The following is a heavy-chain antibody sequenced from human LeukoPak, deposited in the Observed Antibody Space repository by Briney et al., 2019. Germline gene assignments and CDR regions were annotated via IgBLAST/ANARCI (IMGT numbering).Heavy chain of an antibody. CDR2: ISAYNGNT. CDR1: GYTFTSYG. Sequence: EASVKVSCKASGYTFTSYGISWVRQAPGQGLEWMGWISAYNGNTNYAQKLQGRVTMTTDTSTSTAYMELRSLRSDDTAVYYCARASSGSGSYYNYYYYYGMDVWGQGTTVTVSS. J-gene: IGHJ6*02. V-gene: IGHV1-18*01. D-gene: IGHD3-10*01. CDR3: ARASSGSGSYYNYYYYYGMDV.